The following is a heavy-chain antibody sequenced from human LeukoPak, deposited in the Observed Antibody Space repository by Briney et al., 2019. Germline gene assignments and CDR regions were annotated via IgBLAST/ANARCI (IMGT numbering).Heavy chain of an antibody. V-gene: IGHV3-30-3*01. CDR2: ISYDGANE. J-gene: IGHJ4*02. CDR3: ARPIDNGSGSYYFPY. D-gene: IGHD3-10*01. Sequence: GGSLRLSCAASGFSFHYYAMHWVHQAPGKGLEWVAVISYDGANEYYADSVKGRLTISRDNSKNTLYMEMSSLRPEDTAVYYCARPIDNGSGSYYFPYWGQGTLVTVSS. CDR1: GFSFHYYA.